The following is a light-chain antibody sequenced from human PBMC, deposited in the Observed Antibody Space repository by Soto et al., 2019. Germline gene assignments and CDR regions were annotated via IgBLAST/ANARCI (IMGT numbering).Light chain of an antibody. V-gene: IGLV2-11*01. Sequence: QSVLTQPRSVSGSPGQSVTISCTGTSHDVGDYNYVSWYQQHPDKAPKLMIYDVSKRPSGVPDRFSGSKSGNTASLTISGLQAEDEADYFCCSYAGSSTFVFGTGTKVTVL. CDR2: DVS. J-gene: IGLJ1*01. CDR1: SHDVGDYNY. CDR3: CSYAGSSTFV.